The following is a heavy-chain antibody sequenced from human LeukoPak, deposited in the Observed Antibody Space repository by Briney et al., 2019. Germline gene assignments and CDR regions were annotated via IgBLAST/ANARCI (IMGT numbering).Heavy chain of an antibody. CDR3: VRLGKYDFLSGVNFDH. V-gene: IGHV3-7*01. Sequence: GGSLRLSCAASKFNFSNYWMSWVRQAPGKGLEWVANIKQDGGEKYYVDSVKGRFTISRDNAKNSLFLQMNSLRAEDTAVYYCVRLGKYDFLSGVNFDHWGQGTLVTVSS. J-gene: IGHJ4*02. CDR2: IKQDGGEK. CDR1: KFNFSNYW. D-gene: IGHD3-3*01.